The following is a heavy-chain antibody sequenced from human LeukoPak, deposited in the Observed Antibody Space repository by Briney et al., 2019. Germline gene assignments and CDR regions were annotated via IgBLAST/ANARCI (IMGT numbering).Heavy chain of an antibody. J-gene: IGHJ4*02. D-gene: IGHD2-21*01. CDR2: ISGSGGST. CDR1: GGSISSSN. CDR3: AKGGSPQVIATFFDY. V-gene: IGHV3-23*01. Sequence: ETLSLTCAVSGGSISSSNWWSWVRQAPGKGLEWVSAISGSGGSTYYADSVKGRFTISRDNSKNTLYLQMNSLRAEDAAVYYCAKGGSPQVIATFFDYWGQGTLVTVSS.